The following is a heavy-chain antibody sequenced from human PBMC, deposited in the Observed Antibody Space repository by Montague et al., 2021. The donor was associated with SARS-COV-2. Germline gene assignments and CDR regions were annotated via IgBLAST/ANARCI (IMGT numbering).Heavy chain of an antibody. CDR3: TIEGHITTICSGCPRNWFDP. J-gene: IGHJ5*02. Sequence: TLSLTCTLSGDSISRNNLYWTWIRQPAGKGLEWIGRISTTESPEYIPSLKSRVTLSLDTSKNQFSLRLSSVTAADTAMYYCTIEGHITTICSGCPRNWFDPWGQGTLVTVSS. CDR1: GDSISRNNLY. CDR2: ISTTESP. D-gene: IGHD2-2*01. V-gene: IGHV4-61*02.